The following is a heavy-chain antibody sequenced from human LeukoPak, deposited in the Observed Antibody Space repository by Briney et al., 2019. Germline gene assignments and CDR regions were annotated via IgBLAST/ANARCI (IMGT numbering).Heavy chain of an antibody. J-gene: IGHJ4*02. Sequence: PSETLSLTCTVSGGSISTSSYYWGWVRQPPGKGLEWIGNIFYSGSTYYSPSLKSRVTISLDTSRNQFSLTLSSVTAADTAVYYRARLRVFPYYFDYWGQGTLVTVSS. CDR3: ARLRVFPYYFDY. D-gene: IGHD2-21*01. V-gene: IGHV4-39*01. CDR2: IFYSGST. CDR1: GGSISTSSYY.